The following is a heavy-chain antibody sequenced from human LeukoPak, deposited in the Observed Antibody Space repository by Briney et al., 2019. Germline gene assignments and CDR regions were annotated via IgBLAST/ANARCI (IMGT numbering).Heavy chain of an antibody. V-gene: IGHV1-2*02. CDR1: GYTFTGYY. CDR2: INPNSGGT. D-gene: IGHD6-19*01. Sequence: ASVKVSCKASGYTFTGYYIHWVRQAPGQGLEWMGWINPNSGGTKYAQKFQGRVTMTRHTSISTAYMELSSLTSDDTALYYCATDGAVAGTAYPEYWGQGTLVTVSS. J-gene: IGHJ4*02. CDR3: ATDGAVAGTAYPEY.